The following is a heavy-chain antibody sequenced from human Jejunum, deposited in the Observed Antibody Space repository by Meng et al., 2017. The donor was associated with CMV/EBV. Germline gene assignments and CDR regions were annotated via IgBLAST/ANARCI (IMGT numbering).Heavy chain of an antibody. CDR1: GYTFTNYV. D-gene: IGHD6-19*01. CDR3: ARDRNVPGNSEFDY. J-gene: IGHJ4*02. CDR2: ISGYNGNT. V-gene: IGHV1-18*01. Sequence: QVQLGQSGARVKKPGASVKVSCKASGYTFTNYVINWVRQAPGQGLEWMGWISGYNGNTNYAQNFQGRVTLTTDTSTSTAYMELRSLRSDDTAVYYCARDRNVPGNSEFDYWGQGTLVTVSS.